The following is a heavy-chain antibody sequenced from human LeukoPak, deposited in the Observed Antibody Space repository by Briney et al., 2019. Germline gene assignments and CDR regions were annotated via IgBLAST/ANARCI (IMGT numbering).Heavy chain of an antibody. CDR1: GGTFSSYA. J-gene: IGHJ4*02. Sequence: ASVKVSCKASGGTFSSYAISWVRQAPGQGLECMGEIIPIFGTANYAQKFQGRVTITADESTSTAYMELSRLRSEEPAVHYCAREGALSSSWFDYWGQRTLVTVSS. CDR2: IIPIFGTA. V-gene: IGHV1-69*13. D-gene: IGHD6-13*01. CDR3: AREGALSSSWFDY.